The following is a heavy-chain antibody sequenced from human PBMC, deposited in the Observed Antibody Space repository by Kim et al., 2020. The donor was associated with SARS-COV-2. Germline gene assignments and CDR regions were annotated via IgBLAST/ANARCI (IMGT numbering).Heavy chain of an antibody. J-gene: IGHJ3*02. CDR2: IVIGSGFT. D-gene: IGHD3-22*01. CDR1: GFPSTTSA. CDR3: AADSTARFSSAWIDAFDI. V-gene: IGHV1-58*01. Sequence: SVKVSCNTSGFPSTTSAVQWVRQARGQPLEWIEWIVIGSGFTSYAQKFRERVTIANDMSTRTVYMELRSLRSEDTAVYYCAADSTARFSSAWIDAFDIWGQGTLITVS.